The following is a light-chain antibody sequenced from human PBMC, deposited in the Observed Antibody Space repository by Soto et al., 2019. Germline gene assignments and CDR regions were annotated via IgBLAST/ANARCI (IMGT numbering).Light chain of an antibody. V-gene: IGKV4-1*01. CDR3: QQHYSTQLS. CDR2: WAS. CDR1: QSVLYSSNNKNY. J-gene: IGKJ5*01. Sequence: DIVMTQSPDSLAVSLGERATINCKSSQSVLYSSNNKNYFAWYQQKPGQPPKLLISWASTRESGVPDRFSGSGSWTDFTLTISSLQAEDVAVYYCQQHYSTQLSFGQGTRREIK.